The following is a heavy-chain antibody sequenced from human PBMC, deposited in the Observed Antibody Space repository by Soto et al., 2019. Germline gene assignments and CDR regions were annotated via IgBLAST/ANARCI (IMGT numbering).Heavy chain of an antibody. D-gene: IGHD1-26*01. Sequence: SEDLSLTCTASYAFITSTSYHLRWLRQPPGKGLEWIGNFYYSGSTYYNPSLRSRVTISVDASKNQFSVKVSSVTATDTAVYYCARSVGDYFYGMDVWGQGTTVT. J-gene: IGHJ6*02. CDR1: YAFITSTSYH. V-gene: IGHV4-39*01. CDR2: FYYSGST. CDR3: ARSVGDYFYGMDV.